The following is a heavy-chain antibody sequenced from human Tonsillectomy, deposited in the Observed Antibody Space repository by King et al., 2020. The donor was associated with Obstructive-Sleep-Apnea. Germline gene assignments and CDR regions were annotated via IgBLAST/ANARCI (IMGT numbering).Heavy chain of an antibody. CDR3: TTPTSFIAVAGTRYFQH. Sequence: VQLVESGGGLVKPGGSLRLSCAASGFTFSNAWMSWVRQAPGKGLEWVGRIKSKTDGGTTDYAAPVKGRFTISRDDSKNTLYLQMNSLKTEDTAVYYCTTPTSFIAVAGTRYFQHWGQGTLVTVSS. V-gene: IGHV3-15*01. CDR2: IKSKTDGGTT. J-gene: IGHJ1*01. CDR1: GFTFSNAW. D-gene: IGHD6-19*01.